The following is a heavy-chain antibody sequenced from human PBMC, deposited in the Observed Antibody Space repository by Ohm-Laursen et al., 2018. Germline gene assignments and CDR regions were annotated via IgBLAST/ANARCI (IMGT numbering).Heavy chain of an antibody. Sequence: SLRLSCTAPGFSLRDYAMHWVRQAPGKGLQWVAVISYDGSEKFYADSVKGRFTISRDISKNTLFLQMNSLRLEDTAVYYCAKDGEQLAQYYFEDWGQGTPVTVSS. CDR2: ISYDGSEK. CDR3: AKDGEQLAQYYFED. J-gene: IGHJ4*02. CDR1: GFSLRDYA. V-gene: IGHV3-30*18. D-gene: IGHD1-26*01.